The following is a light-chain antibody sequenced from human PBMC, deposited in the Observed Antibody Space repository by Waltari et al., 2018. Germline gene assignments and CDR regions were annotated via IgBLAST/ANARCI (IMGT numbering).Light chain of an antibody. J-gene: IGKJ1*01. CDR3: QQYKSYPWT. V-gene: IGKV1-5*03. CDR1: QSISDW. CDR2: RAS. Sequence: DIQMTQSPSTLSASVGDRVTITCRASQSISDWLAWYQQKSGKAPKLLIYRASSLESGVPSRFSGSGSGTVFTLTISSLQPDDFATYYCQQYKSYPWTFGQGTKVEIK.